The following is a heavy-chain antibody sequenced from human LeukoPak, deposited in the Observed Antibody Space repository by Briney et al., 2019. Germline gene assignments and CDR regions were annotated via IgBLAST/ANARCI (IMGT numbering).Heavy chain of an antibody. CDR3: ATNSGYVGLPNDY. J-gene: IGHJ4*02. Sequence: GSSVKVSCKASVYTLTGYYMHWVRQAPLQGREWMGWINPNSGGTNYAQKSQGRVTMTRDTSISTAYMELSRLRSDDTAVYYCATNSGYVGLPNDYWGQGTLVTVSS. V-gene: IGHV1-2*02. CDR2: INPNSGGT. CDR1: VYTLTGYY. D-gene: IGHD5-12*01.